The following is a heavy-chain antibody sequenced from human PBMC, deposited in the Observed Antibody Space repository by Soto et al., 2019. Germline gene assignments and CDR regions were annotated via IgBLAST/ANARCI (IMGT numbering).Heavy chain of an antibody. CDR2: VYHSGSI. V-gene: IGHV4-39*01. J-gene: IGHJ3*02. CDR1: GGSISSSNYY. Sequence: SETLSLTCLVSGGSISSSNYYWGWIRQPPGKGLEWIGSVYHSGSIYYNPSLKSRVTIFVDTPKNQFSLKLTSVIAADTAVYYCVVGVRGAINISPDVCDIWGQGTMVTVSS. CDR3: VVGVRGAINISPDVCDI. D-gene: IGHD3-10*01.